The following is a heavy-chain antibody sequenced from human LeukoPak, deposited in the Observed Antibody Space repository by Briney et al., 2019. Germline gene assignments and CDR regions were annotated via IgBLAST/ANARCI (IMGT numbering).Heavy chain of an antibody. J-gene: IGHJ4*02. V-gene: IGHV1-8*03. CDR2: MNPNSGNT. CDR1: GYTFTSYD. CDR3: ARGYYYGSGSYSHHPFDY. D-gene: IGHD3-10*01. Sequence: ASVKVSCKASGYTFTSYDINWVRRATGQGLEWMGWMNPNSGNTGYAQKFQGRVTITRNTSISTAYMELSSLRSEDTAVYYCARGYYYGSGSYSHHPFDYWGQGTLVTVSS.